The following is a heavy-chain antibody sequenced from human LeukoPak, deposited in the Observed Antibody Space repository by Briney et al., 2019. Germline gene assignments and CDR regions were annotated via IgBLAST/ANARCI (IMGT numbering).Heavy chain of an antibody. V-gene: IGHV1-18*01. CDR2: ISGYNGNT. Sequence: ASVKVSCKASGYIFTNFGISWVRQARGQGLEWMGWISGYNGNTKYVQKFQGRVTMTTDTSTSTAYMELRSLRSDDTAVYYCARGRTHRRLWLGESTGGPFDYWGQGTLVTVSS. CDR3: ARGRTHRRLWLGESTGGPFDY. J-gene: IGHJ4*02. CDR1: GYIFTNFG. D-gene: IGHD3-10*01.